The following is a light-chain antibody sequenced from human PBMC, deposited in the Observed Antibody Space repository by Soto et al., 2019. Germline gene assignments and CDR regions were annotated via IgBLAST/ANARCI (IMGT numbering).Light chain of an antibody. Sequence: IQGTQSPSTLSASVGHRVTITCRASQSITSWLAWYQQKPGKAPKLLIYKSSSLESGVPSRVSGSGSGTEFTLTISSQQPDDFATYYCQQYNSYPWTFGQGTKGEIK. CDR1: QSITSW. J-gene: IGKJ1*01. V-gene: IGKV1-5*03. CDR3: QQYNSYPWT. CDR2: KSS.